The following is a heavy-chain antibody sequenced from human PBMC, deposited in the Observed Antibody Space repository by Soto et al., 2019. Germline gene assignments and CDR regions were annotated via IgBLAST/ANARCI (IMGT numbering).Heavy chain of an antibody. V-gene: IGHV3-30-3*01. D-gene: IGHD3-3*01. Sequence: QVQLVESGGGVVQPGRSLRLSCAASGFTFSSYAMHWVRQAPGKGLEWVAVISYDGSNKYYADSVKGRFTISRDNSKNTLYLQMNSLRAEDTAVYYCARGHYDFWRESDYWGQGTLVTVSS. CDR1: GFTFSSYA. J-gene: IGHJ4*02. CDR3: ARGHYDFWRESDY. CDR2: ISYDGSNK.